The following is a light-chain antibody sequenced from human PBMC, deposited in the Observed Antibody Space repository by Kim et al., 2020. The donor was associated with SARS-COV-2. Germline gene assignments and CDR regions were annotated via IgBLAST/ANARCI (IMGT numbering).Light chain of an antibody. Sequence: ASVGDRVTITCRASQSISSWLAWYQQKRGEAPKLLIYDASSLQSGVPPRFSGSGSGTEFTFTISSLQPDDFAIYYCQYYNSYSATFGQGTKVDIK. CDR3: QYYNSYSAT. J-gene: IGKJ1*01. CDR1: QSISSW. CDR2: DAS. V-gene: IGKV1-5*01.